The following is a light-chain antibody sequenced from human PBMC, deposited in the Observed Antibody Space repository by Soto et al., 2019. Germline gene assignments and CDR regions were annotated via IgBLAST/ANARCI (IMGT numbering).Light chain of an antibody. J-gene: IGKJ3*01. V-gene: IGKV3-20*01. CDR3: QQYGSSRT. Sequence: EIVLTQSPGTLSLSPGERATLSCRASQSVSSSYLAWYQQKPGQAPRLLIYGASSRATGIPDRFSGSGSGTDFTITISRLEPDDFAVYCCQQYGSSRTFGPGTKVDIK. CDR1: QSVSSSY. CDR2: GAS.